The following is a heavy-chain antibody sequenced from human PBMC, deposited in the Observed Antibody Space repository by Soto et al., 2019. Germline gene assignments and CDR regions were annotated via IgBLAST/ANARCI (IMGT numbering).Heavy chain of an antibody. CDR1: GGTFSSYA. J-gene: IGHJ5*02. CDR2: IIPIFGTA. D-gene: IGHD1-1*01. Sequence: QVQLVQSGAEVKKPGSSVKVSCKASGGTFSSYAISWVRQAPGQGLEWMGGIIPIFGTANYAQKFQGRVTLTADESTSTAYMELSSLRSEDTAVYYCARDWNDERVGWFDPWGQGTLVTVSS. CDR3: ARDWNDERVGWFDP. V-gene: IGHV1-69*12.